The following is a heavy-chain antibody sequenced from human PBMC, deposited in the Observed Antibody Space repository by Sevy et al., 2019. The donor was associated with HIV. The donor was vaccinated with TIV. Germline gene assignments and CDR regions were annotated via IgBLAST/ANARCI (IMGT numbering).Heavy chain of an antibody. Sequence: ASVKVSCKASGHTFSDYYIQWVRQAPGQGLEWMGWINSNSGVISYAQKFRDRVTMTSDTSISTAYMELSRLRSDDTAVYYCATKYIYDYRGQGPLVTVSS. CDR3: ATKYIYDY. V-gene: IGHV1-2*02. D-gene: IGHD3-3*02. CDR2: INSNSGVI. J-gene: IGHJ4*02. CDR1: GHTFSDYY.